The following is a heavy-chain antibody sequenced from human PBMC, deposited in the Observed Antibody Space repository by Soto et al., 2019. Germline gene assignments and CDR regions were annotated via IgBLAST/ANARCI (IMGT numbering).Heavy chain of an antibody. CDR1: GGSFSTYY. D-gene: IGHD3-9*01. CDR2: INHSGSN. CDR3: ARGGSNDWQVAFDI. J-gene: IGHJ3*02. Sequence: QLQQWGAGLLKPSETLSLTCVVSGGSFSTYYYNWIRQSPWKGLEWIGEINHSGSNNYSPSLKRRVTMSLDTSKNQFSLKLTSVTAADTAVYYCARGGSNDWQVAFDIWGQGTMVTVSS. V-gene: IGHV4-34*01.